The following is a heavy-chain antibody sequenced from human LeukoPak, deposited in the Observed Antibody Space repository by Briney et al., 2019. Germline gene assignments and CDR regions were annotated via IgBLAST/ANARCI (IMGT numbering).Heavy chain of an antibody. CDR1: GYTFTSYD. Sequence: GASVKVSCKASGYTFTSYDINWVRQATGQGLEWMGWMNPNSGNTGYAQKFQGRVTMTRNTSISTAYMELSSLRSEDTAVYYCARGRIQYYDILTGLLQWDYRGQGTLVTVSS. CDR2: MNPNSGNT. CDR3: ARGRIQYYDILTGLLQWDY. J-gene: IGHJ4*02. V-gene: IGHV1-8*01. D-gene: IGHD3-9*01.